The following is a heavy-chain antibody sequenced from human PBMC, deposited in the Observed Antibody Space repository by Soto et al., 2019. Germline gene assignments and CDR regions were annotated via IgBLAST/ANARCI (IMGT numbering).Heavy chain of an antibody. CDR1: GFTFSGYT. J-gene: IGHJ4*02. CDR3: ASPFFSRGYGGYGFFRPSVYFES. V-gene: IGHV3-30-3*01. Sequence: QVQVMGSGGGVVQPGRSLTLSCAVSGFTFSGYTLHWVRQAPGKGLEWVAVSSFDGTIKDFADSVKGRFTISRDISKSTMFLQMNGLRPEDTAIYFCASPFFSRGYGGYGFFRPSVYFESWQQGTQVTVSS. D-gene: IGHD5-12*01. CDR2: SSFDGTIK.